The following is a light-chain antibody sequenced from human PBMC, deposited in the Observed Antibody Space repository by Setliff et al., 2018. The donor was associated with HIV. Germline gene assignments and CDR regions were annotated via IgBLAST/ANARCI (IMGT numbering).Light chain of an antibody. CDR2: AAS. Sequence: EVVMTQSPTTLSVSPGDGTTLSCRASQSVGSNLAWYQQIPGQAPRLLIFAASTRATGVPARFSAFGSGTEFTLTISSLQPEDFAIYYCQQYNNWPPLTFGGGTKV. CDR3: QQYNNWPPLT. V-gene: IGKV3-15*01. CDR1: QSVGSN. J-gene: IGKJ4*01.